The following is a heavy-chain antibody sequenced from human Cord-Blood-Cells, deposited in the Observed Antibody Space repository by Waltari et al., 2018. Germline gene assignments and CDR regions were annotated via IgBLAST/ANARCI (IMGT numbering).Heavy chain of an antibody. J-gene: IGHJ6*01. CDR2: ISSSSSTSR. Sequence: EVQLVESGGGLVQPGGSLRLTCAASGLTFSSYSMNWVRQAPGKGLEWVSYISSSSSTSRYYAYSVKGLFIISGDNVNNSLYLHRNSLRDEVTAVYYFGRAVSEAFCCGDCYWGSSYYYGLDVW. CDR1: GLTFSSYS. CDR3: GRAVSEAFCCGDCYWGSSYYYGLDV. D-gene: IGHD2-21*01. V-gene: IGHV3-48*02.